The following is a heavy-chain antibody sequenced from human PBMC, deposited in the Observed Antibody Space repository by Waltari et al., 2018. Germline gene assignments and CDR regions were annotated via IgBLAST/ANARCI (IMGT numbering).Heavy chain of an antibody. J-gene: IGHJ4*02. CDR2: IIPIFGKA. CDR1: GGTFSSYA. V-gene: IGHV1-69*01. D-gene: IGHD5-12*01. Sequence: QVQLVQSGAEVKKPGSSVKVSCKASGGTFSSYAISWVRQAPGQGLEWMGGIIPIFGKANEARKVPGRVTITADESTSTAYMELSSLRSEDTAVYYCARDKDGYNLVLDYWGQGTLVTVSS. CDR3: ARDKDGYNLVLDY.